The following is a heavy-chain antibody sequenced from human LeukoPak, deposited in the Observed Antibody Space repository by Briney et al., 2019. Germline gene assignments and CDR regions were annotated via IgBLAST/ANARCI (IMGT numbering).Heavy chain of an antibody. J-gene: IGHJ3*02. CDR2: IYSGGST. D-gene: IGHD2/OR15-2a*01. CDR3: ARDILSQGPDAFDI. V-gene: IGHV3-53*01. CDR1: GFTFSSNY. Sequence: PGGSLRLSCAASGFTFSSNYMSWVRQAPGKGLEWVSVIYSGGSTYYADSVKGRFTISRDNSKNTLYLQMNSLRAEDTAVYYCARDILSQGPDAFDIWGQGTMVTVSS.